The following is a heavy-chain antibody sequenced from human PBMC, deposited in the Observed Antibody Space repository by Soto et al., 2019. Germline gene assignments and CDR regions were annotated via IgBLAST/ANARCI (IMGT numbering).Heavy chain of an antibody. Sequence: GGSLRLSCAASGFTFSSYGMHWVRQAPGKGLEWVAVISYDGSNKYYADSVKGRFTISRDNSKNTLYLQMNSLRAEDTAVYYCAKALLYYYDSSGYQIDYWGQGTLVTVSS. V-gene: IGHV3-30*18. CDR3: AKALLYYYDSSGYQIDY. CDR1: GFTFSSYG. CDR2: ISYDGSNK. J-gene: IGHJ4*02. D-gene: IGHD3-22*01.